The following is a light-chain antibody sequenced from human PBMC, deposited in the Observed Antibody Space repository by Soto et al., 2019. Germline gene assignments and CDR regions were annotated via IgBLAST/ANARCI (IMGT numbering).Light chain of an antibody. Sequence: EIVLTQSPGTLSLSPGERATLSCRASQSIRSNYLAWYQQKPGQAPRFLIFDASIRATGIPDRFSASGSGSDFTLTISRLEPDDFAVYYCHQYDSLPLTFGGGTKVDI. CDR1: QSIRSNY. CDR3: HQYDSLPLT. CDR2: DAS. V-gene: IGKV3-20*01. J-gene: IGKJ4*01.